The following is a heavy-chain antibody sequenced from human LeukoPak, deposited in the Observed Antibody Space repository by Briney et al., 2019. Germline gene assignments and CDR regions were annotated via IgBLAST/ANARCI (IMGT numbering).Heavy chain of an antibody. Sequence: GGSLRLSCAASGFAFSDYYMSWIRLAPGKGLEWVSYISSSSSYTNYADSVKGRFTISRDNAKNSLYLQMNSLRAEDTAVYYCARIYCSGGSCYYYYYGMDVWGKGTTVTVSS. D-gene: IGHD2-15*01. CDR3: ARIYCSGGSCYYYYYGMDV. CDR1: GFAFSDYY. V-gene: IGHV3-11*06. CDR2: ISSSSSYT. J-gene: IGHJ6*04.